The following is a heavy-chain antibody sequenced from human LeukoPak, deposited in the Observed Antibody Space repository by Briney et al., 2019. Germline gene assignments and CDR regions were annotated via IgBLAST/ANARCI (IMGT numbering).Heavy chain of an antibody. J-gene: IGHJ5*02. D-gene: IGHD3-10*01. Sequence: ASVKVSCKASGYTYTSYAMNWVRQAPGQGLEWVGWINPNTGYPTYAQGFNGRFVFSLHTSVSTAYLQISSLTADDTAGYYFVRGINNMVRGVIIIANRFDPWGQGTLVTVSS. V-gene: IGHV7-4-1*02. CDR2: INPNTGYP. CDR1: GYTYTSYA. CDR3: VRGINNMVRGVIIIANRFDP.